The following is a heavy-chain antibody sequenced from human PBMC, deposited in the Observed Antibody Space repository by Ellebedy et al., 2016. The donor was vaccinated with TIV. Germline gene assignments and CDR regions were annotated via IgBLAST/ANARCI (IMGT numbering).Heavy chain of an antibody. CDR2: ISGSGGNT. V-gene: IGHV3-23*01. J-gene: IGHJ4*02. Sequence: GGSLRLSCAASGFTFSSYAMSWVRQAPGKGLEWVSAISGSGGNTYYADSVKCRFTISRDNSKNTLYLQMSSLRAEDTAVYYCVKENGDYGLAADLDYWGQGTLVTVSS. D-gene: IGHD3-16*01. CDR1: GFTFSSYA. CDR3: VKENGDYGLAADLDY.